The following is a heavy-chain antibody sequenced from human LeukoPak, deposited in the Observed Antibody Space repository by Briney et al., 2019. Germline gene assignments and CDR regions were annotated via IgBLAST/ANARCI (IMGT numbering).Heavy chain of an antibody. Sequence: SETLSLTCAVSGGSISSGGYSWSWIRQPPGKGLEWIGYIYHSGSTYYNPSLKSRVTISVDTSKNQFSLKLSSVTAADTAVYYCARVITIFGVVIVGWFDPWGQGTLVTVSS. J-gene: IGHJ5*02. CDR2: IYHSGST. CDR1: GGSISSGGYS. V-gene: IGHV4-30-2*01. D-gene: IGHD3-3*01. CDR3: ARVITIFGVVIVGWFDP.